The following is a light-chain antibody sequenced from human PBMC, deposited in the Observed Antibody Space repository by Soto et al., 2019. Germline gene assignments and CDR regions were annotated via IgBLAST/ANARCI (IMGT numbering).Light chain of an antibody. CDR1: QGISSY. Sequence: IQLTQSPSSLSASVGDRVTITCRASQGISSYLAWYHQKPGKAPKLLIYAASTLQSGVPSRFSGSGSGTDFTLTISSLQPEDFATYYCQHLNSYPPAFGQGTRLEIK. J-gene: IGKJ5*01. CDR2: AAS. CDR3: QHLNSYPPA. V-gene: IGKV1-9*01.